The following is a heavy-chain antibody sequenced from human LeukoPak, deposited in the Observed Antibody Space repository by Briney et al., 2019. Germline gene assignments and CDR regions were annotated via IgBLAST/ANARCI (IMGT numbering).Heavy chain of an antibody. D-gene: IGHD6-19*01. V-gene: IGHV3-30*02. CDR3: AKDRPTSGWYRYFDY. Sequence: TGGSLRLSCAASRFSFSSYGMHWVRQAPGKGLEWVAFIRYDGSNKYYADSVKGRFTISRDNSKNTLYLQMNSLRAEDTAVYYCAKDRPTSGWYRYFDYWGQGTLVTVSS. J-gene: IGHJ4*02. CDR1: RFSFSSYG. CDR2: IRYDGSNK.